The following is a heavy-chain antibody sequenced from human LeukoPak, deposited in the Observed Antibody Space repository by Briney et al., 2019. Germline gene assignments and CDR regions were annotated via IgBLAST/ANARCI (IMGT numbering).Heavy chain of an antibody. CDR3: AILVGATDAFDY. J-gene: IGHJ4*02. CDR2: IYYSGST. V-gene: IGHV4-39*01. D-gene: IGHD1-26*01. CDR1: GGSISSSSYY. Sequence: SETLSLTCTVSGGSISSSSYYWGWIRQPPGKGLEWIGSIYYSGSTYYDPSLKSRVTISVDTSKNQFSLKLSSVTAADTAVYYCAILVGATDAFDYWGQGTLVTVPS.